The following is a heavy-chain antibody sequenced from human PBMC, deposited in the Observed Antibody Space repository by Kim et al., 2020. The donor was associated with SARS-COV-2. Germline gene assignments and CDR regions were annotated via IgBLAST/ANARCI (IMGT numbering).Heavy chain of an antibody. V-gene: IGHV1-18*04. CDR2: ISPYNGKT. J-gene: IGHJ5*02. CDR1: GYTFNSYV. CDR3: ARVPLGVVVVAESTRGYYFDP. D-gene: IGHD2-21*01. Sequence: ASVKVSCKTSGYTFNSYVITWVRQAPGQGLEWVGWISPYNGKTSYTQALQGRVTMTTDTSTSTVYMELRSLRSDDTAVYYCARVPLGVVVVAESTRGYYFDPWGQGTLVTVSS.